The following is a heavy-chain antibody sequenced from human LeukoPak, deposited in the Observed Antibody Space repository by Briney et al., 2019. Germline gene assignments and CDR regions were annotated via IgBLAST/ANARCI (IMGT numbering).Heavy chain of an antibody. Sequence: QPGGSLRLSCAASGFTFSSYGMHWVRQAPGKGLEWVAVISYDGSNKYYADSVKGRFTISRDNSKNTLYLQMNSLRAEDTAVYYCAKASSPYGSGSYTSFDYWGQGTLVTVSS. CDR3: AKASSPYGSGSYTSFDY. V-gene: IGHV3-30*18. CDR1: GFTFSSYG. J-gene: IGHJ4*02. CDR2: ISYDGSNK. D-gene: IGHD3-10*01.